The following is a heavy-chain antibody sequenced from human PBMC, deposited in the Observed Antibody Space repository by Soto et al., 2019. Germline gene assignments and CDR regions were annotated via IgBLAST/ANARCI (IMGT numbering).Heavy chain of an antibody. CDR1: GGSISSGGYS. J-gene: IGHJ6*02. Sequence: SETLSLTCAVSGGSISSGGYSWSWIRQPPGKGLEWIGDIYHSGTTYYNPSLKSRVTISVDRSKNQFSLKLGSVTAADTAVYYCARAHYGDYGYGMDVWGQGTTVTVS. CDR2: IYHSGTT. V-gene: IGHV4-30-2*01. D-gene: IGHD4-17*01. CDR3: ARAHYGDYGYGMDV.